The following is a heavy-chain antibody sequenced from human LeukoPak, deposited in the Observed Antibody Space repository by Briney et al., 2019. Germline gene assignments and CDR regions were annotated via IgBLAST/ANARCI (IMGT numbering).Heavy chain of an antibody. Sequence: GVSVTLPCSASRFTFNIHDMMWLRQAPGQGLVWVTTINGSGDHTYYADSVKGRLTISRDNAKKSVYLQMSSLRVEDTAVYYCARWRGQQSEFDYWGQGTLVTVSS. CDR2: INGSGDHT. D-gene: IGHD5-24*01. V-gene: IGHV3-23*01. CDR1: RFTFNIHD. J-gene: IGHJ4*02. CDR3: ARWRGQQSEFDY.